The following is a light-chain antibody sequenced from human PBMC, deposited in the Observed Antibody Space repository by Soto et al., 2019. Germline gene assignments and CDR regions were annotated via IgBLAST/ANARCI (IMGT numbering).Light chain of an antibody. J-gene: IGLJ2*01. CDR1: SSNIGAGYD. V-gene: IGLV1-40*01. Sequence: QSVLTQPPSVSGAPGQRVTISCTGSSSNIGAGYDVHWYQQLPGTAPKHLIYGNSNRPSGVPDRFSGSKSGTSASLAITGLQAEDEADYYCQSYDSSLSGVAFGGGTQVTVL. CDR3: QSYDSSLSGVA. CDR2: GNS.